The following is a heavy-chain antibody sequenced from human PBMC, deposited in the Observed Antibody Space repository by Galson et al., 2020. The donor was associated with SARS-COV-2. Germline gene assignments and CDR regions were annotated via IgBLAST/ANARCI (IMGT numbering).Heavy chain of an antibody. D-gene: IGHD1-26*01. CDR2: IISSTI. J-gene: IGHJ4*02. CDR1: GFTFSSYE. CDR3: ARRLGIGWELWSPGFDY. V-gene: IGHV3-48*03. Sequence: GGSLRLSCAASGFTFSSYEMNWVRQAPGKGLEWVSYIISSTIYYADSVKGRITISRDNAKNSLYLQMNSLRAEDTAVYYCARRLGIGWELWSPGFDYWGQGTLVTVSS.